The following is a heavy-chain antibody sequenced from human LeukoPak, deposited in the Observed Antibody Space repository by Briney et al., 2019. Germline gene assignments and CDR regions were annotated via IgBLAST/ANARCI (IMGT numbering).Heavy chain of an antibody. CDR3: ARHGHCSGGSCYWWFDP. Sequence: SETLSLTCAVYGGSFSGYYWSWIRQPPGKGLEWIGEINHSGSTNYNPSLKSRVTISVDTSKNQFSLKLSSVTAADTAVYYCARHGHCSGGSCYWWFDPWGQGTLVTVSS. D-gene: IGHD2-15*01. V-gene: IGHV4-34*01. CDR1: GGSFSGYY. J-gene: IGHJ5*02. CDR2: INHSGST.